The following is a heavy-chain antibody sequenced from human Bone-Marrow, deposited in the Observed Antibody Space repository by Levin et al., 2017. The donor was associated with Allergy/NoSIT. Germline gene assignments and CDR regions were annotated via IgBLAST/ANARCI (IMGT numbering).Heavy chain of an antibody. Sequence: ASVKVSCKASGYTFTSYYMHWVRQAPGQGLEWMGIINPSGGSTSYAQKFQGRVTMTRDTSTSTVYMELSSLRSEDTAVYYCARSQGMITFGGVIARIGGAYGMDVWGQGTTVTVSS. CDR3: ARSQGMITFGGVIARIGGAYGMDV. CDR2: INPSGGST. V-gene: IGHV1-46*01. CDR1: GYTFTSYY. D-gene: IGHD3-16*02. J-gene: IGHJ6*02.